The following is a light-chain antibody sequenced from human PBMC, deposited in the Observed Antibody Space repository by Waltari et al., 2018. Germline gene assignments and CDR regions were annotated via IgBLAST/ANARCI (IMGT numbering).Light chain of an antibody. CDR3: SSYTSSSTLV. V-gene: IGLV2-14*01. J-gene: IGLJ2*01. Sequence: QSALTQPASVSGSPGQSITISCTGTSSDVGGYNYFSWYQQHPGKAPKLMIYDVSKRPSGVSNRFSGSKSGNTASLTISGLEAEDEADYCCSSYTSSSTLVFGGGTKLTVL. CDR2: DVS. CDR1: SSDVGGYNY.